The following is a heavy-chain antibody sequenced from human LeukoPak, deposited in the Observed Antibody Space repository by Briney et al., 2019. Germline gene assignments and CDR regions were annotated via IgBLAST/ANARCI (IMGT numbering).Heavy chain of an antibody. V-gene: IGHV1-69*05. CDR3: ARGGITMIVVDPDAFDI. Sequence: KVSCKASGGTFSSYAISWVRQAPGQGLEWMGRIIPIFGTTNYAQKFQGRVTITTDESTSTAYMELSSLRSEDTAVYYCARGGITMIVVDPDAFDIWGQGTMVTVSS. D-gene: IGHD3-22*01. CDR2: IIPIFGTT. CDR1: GGTFSSYA. J-gene: IGHJ3*02.